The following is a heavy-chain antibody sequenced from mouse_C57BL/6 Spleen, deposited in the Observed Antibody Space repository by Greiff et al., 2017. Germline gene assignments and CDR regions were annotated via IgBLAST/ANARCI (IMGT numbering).Heavy chain of an antibody. CDR1: GYTFTDYN. CDR3: ARSLGYEAWFAY. D-gene: IGHD2-2*01. V-gene: IGHV1-22*01. Sequence: EVQLQQSGPELVKPGASVKMSCKASGYTFTDYNMHWVKQSHGKSLEWIGYINPNNGGTSYNQKFKGKATLTVNKSSSTAYMELRSLTSEDSAVYYCARSLGYEAWFAYWGQGTLVTVSA. J-gene: IGHJ3*01. CDR2: INPNNGGT.